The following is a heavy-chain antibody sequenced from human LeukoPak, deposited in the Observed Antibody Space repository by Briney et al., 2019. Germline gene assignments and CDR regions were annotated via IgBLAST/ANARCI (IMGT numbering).Heavy chain of an antibody. CDR3: ARDRFYAFDI. CDR2: ISGSSSII. Sequence: GGSLRLSCAASGFTFSTYSMSWVRQAPGKGLEWISYISGSSSIIYYADSVKGRFTISRDNARNSLFLQMNSLRDEDTAVYFCARDRFYAFDIWGQGTMVTVSS. J-gene: IGHJ3*02. CDR1: GFTFSTYS. V-gene: IGHV3-48*02.